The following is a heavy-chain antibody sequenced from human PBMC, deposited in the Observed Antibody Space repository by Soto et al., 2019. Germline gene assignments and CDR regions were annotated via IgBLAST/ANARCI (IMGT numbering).Heavy chain of an antibody. Sequence: SETLSLTCTVSGASVTTFSYYWSWIRQPPGKGLEWIGHLYHTGSTEFNPSFKSRVTISVDASRNQLSLTLTSVTAADTAVYYCARDHDMFESPPRSQHFYHGMDVWGQGTTVTVSS. CDR2: LYHTGST. CDR1: GASVTTFSYY. J-gene: IGHJ6*02. V-gene: IGHV4-61*01. D-gene: IGHD3-10*02. CDR3: ARDHDMFESPPRSQHFYHGMDV.